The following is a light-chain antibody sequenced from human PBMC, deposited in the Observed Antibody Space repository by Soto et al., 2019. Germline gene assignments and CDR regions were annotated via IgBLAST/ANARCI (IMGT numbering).Light chain of an antibody. J-gene: IGKJ4*01. Sequence: EIVLTQSPATLSLSPGERATLSCRASQSVSSYLAWYQQKAGQAPRLLIYDALNRATGIPARFSGSGSGTDFTLTISSLEPEDFAVYYCQQRSTWPLTFGGGTKVEIK. V-gene: IGKV3-11*01. CDR3: QQRSTWPLT. CDR1: QSVSSY. CDR2: DAL.